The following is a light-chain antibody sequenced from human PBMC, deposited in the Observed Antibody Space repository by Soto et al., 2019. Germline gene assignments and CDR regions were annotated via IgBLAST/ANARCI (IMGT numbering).Light chain of an antibody. CDR3: QQVKSYPLT. Sequence: DMHMTQSASSLSASVGRRVTLTCRASQDISTYLAWYQQKPEKAPNFLIYAASTLQSGVPSRFSGSGSGTDFTLTISSLQPEDFATYYCQQVKSYPLTFGGGTKVDIK. V-gene: IGKV1-9*01. CDR1: QDISTY. J-gene: IGKJ4*01. CDR2: AAS.